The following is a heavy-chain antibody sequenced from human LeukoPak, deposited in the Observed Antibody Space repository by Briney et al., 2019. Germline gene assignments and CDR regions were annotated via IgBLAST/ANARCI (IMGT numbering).Heavy chain of an antibody. CDR3: ARALRITIFGVVIGAWFNP. Sequence: ASVKVSCKASGYTFTSCDINGVRQATGQGPEWMGWMNPNSGNTGYAQKFQGRVTMTRYSSISTAYMELSSLRSEDTAVYYCARALRITIFGVVIGAWFNPWGLGTLVTVSS. V-gene: IGHV1-8*01. CDR2: MNPNSGNT. J-gene: IGHJ5*02. CDR1: GYTFTSCD. D-gene: IGHD3-3*01.